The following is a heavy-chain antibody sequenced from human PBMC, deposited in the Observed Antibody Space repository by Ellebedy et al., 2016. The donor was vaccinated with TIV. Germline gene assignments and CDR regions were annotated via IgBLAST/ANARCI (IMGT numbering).Heavy chain of an antibody. Sequence: HTGGSLRLSCAASGFTFSSYWMHWVRQAPGKGLVWVSGINDDGSTTSYVDSVKGRFTISRDNAKTTLYLQMNSLRAEDTAVYYCARRKPSGYDPFFDYWGQGTLVTVSS. CDR2: INDDGSTT. D-gene: IGHD5-12*01. CDR1: GFTFSSYW. CDR3: ARRKPSGYDPFFDY. J-gene: IGHJ4*02. V-gene: IGHV3-74*01.